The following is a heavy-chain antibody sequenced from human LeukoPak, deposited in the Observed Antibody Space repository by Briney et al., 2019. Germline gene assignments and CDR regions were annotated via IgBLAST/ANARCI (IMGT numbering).Heavy chain of an antibody. D-gene: IGHD6-19*01. J-gene: IGHJ4*02. CDR1: GFTFSSYA. V-gene: IGHV3-30-3*01. CDR2: ISYDGSNK. Sequence: PGGSLRLSCAASGFTFSSYAMHWVRQAPGKGLEWVAVISYDGSNKYYADSVKGRFTISRDNSKNTLYLQMNSLRTEDTAVYYCARPGIAVAVVLRAGYFDYWGQGTLVTVSS. CDR3: ARPGIAVAVVLRAGYFDY.